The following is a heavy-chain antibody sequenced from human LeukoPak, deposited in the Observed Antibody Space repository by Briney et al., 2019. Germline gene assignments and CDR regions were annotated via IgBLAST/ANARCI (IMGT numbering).Heavy chain of an antibody. V-gene: IGHV3-23*01. J-gene: IGHJ4*02. Sequence: GGSLRLSCAASGFTFSSYAMSWVRQAPGKGLEWVSAISGSGGSTYYADSVKGRFTISRDNSKNTLYLQMNSLRAEDTAVYYCAKDRRRIQLWPTPYFDYWGQETLVTVSS. CDR1: GFTFSSYA. CDR3: AKDRRRIQLWPTPYFDY. D-gene: IGHD5-18*01. CDR2: ISGSGGST.